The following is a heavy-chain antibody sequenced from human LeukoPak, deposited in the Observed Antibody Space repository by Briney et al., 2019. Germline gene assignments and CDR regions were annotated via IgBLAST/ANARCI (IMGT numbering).Heavy chain of an antibody. CDR2: IYYSGST. D-gene: IGHD1-1*01. CDR3: ARRVANWNDHFDY. CDR1: GGSISSSSYY. Sequence: SETLSLTCTVSGGSISSSSYYWGWNRQPPGKGLEWIGSIYYSGSTYYNPSLKSRVTISVDTSKNQFSLKLSSVTAADTAVYYCARRVANWNDHFDYWGQGTLVTVSS. J-gene: IGHJ4*02. V-gene: IGHV4-39*01.